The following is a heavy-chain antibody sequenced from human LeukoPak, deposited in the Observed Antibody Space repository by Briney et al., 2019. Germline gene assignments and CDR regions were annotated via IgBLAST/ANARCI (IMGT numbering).Heavy chain of an antibody. CDR2: IFYSGNT. V-gene: IGHV4-59*01. D-gene: IGHD5-12*01. J-gene: IGHJ4*02. CDR3: ARGGSSGYDPFDY. CDR1: GGSISSYY. Sequence: SETLSLTCTVSGGSISSYYWSWIRQPPGKGLKWIGYIFYSGNTNYNPSLKSRVTISVDTSKNQFSLKLSSVTAADTAVYFCARGGSSGYDPFDYWGQGTLVTVSS.